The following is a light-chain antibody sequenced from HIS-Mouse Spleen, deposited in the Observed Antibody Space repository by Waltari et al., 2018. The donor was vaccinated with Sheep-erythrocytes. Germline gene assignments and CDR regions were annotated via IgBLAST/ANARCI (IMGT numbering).Light chain of an antibody. CDR2: QDT. V-gene: IGLV3-1*01. Sequence: LTQPASVSGSPGQSITISCSGDKLGDKYACWYQQKPGQSPVLVIYQDTKRPSGIPERFSGSNSGNTATLTISGTQAIDEADYYCQAWDSSIVVFGGGTKLTVL. J-gene: IGLJ2*01. CDR3: QAWDSSIVV. CDR1: KLGDKY.